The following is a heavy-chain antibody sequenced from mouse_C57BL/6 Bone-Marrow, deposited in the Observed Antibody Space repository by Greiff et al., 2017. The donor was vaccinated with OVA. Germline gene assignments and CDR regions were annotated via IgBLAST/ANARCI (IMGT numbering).Heavy chain of an antibody. Sequence: QVQLQQSGAELARPGASVKLSCKASGYTFTSYGISWVKQRTGQGLEWIGEIYPRSGNTYYNEKFKGKATLTADKSSSTAYMELRSLTSEDSAVYCCARGGGYYYGSSPYWYFDVWGTGTTVTVSS. V-gene: IGHV1-81*01. D-gene: IGHD1-1*01. CDR1: GYTFTSYG. CDR2: IYPRSGNT. J-gene: IGHJ1*03. CDR3: ARGGGYYYGSSPYWYFDV.